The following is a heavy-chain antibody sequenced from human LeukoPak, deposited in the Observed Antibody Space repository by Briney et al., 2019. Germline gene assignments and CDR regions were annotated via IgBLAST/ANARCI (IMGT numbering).Heavy chain of an antibody. V-gene: IGHV3-48*01. CDR2: ISSSSSTI. Sequence: KPGGSLRLSCAASGFTFSSYSMNWVRQAPGKGLEWVSYISSSSSTIYYADSVKGRFTISRDNAKNSLYLQMNSLRAEDTAVYYCARDHDILTGYTYHYYMDVWGKGTTVTVSS. CDR3: ARDHDILTGYTYHYYMDV. J-gene: IGHJ6*03. D-gene: IGHD3-9*01. CDR1: GFTFSSYS.